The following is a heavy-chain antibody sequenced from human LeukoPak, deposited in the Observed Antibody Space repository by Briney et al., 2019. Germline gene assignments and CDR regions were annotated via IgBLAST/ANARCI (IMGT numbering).Heavy chain of an antibody. D-gene: IGHD1-26*01. V-gene: IGHV3-48*04. CDR3: ARDRSGSQNTLDY. Sequence: GGSLRLSCAASGFTFSSYSMNWVRQAPGKGLEWISYISSSSSTIYYADSVKGRFTTSRDNAKNSLYLQMNSLRAEDTAVYYCARDRSGSQNTLDYWGQGTLVTVSS. CDR1: GFTFSSYS. CDR2: ISSSSSTI. J-gene: IGHJ4*02.